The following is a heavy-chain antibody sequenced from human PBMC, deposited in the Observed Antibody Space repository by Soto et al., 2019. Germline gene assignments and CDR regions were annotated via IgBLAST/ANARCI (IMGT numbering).Heavy chain of an antibody. J-gene: IGHJ5*02. Sequence: SETLSLTCTVSGGSISSYYWSWIRQPPGKGLEWIGYIYYSGSTNCNPSLKSRVTISVDTSKNQFSLKLSSVTAADTAVYYCARASTVTTRGSRNNWFDPWGQGTLVTVSS. CDR3: ARASTVTTRGSRNNWFDP. V-gene: IGHV4-59*08. CDR2: IYYSGST. D-gene: IGHD4-17*01. CDR1: GGSISSYY.